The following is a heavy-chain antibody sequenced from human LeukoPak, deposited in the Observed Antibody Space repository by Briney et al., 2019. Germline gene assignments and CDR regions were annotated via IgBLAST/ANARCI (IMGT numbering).Heavy chain of an antibody. Sequence: SETLSLTCTVSGGSLSSYYWSWIRQPPGKGLEWIGYIYYSGSTNYNPSLKSRVTISLGTSKSQFSLKLSSVTAADTAVYYCARGRSGYSYVVDYWGQGTLVTVSS. V-gene: IGHV4-59*01. CDR2: IYYSGST. J-gene: IGHJ4*02. CDR1: GGSLSSYY. D-gene: IGHD5-18*01. CDR3: ARGRSGYSYVVDY.